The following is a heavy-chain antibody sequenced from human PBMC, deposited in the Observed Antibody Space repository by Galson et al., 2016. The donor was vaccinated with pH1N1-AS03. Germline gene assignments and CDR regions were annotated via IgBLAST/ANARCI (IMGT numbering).Heavy chain of an antibody. CDR1: GGSISSRAYY. CDR3: ARVVGARPPPDY. V-gene: IGHV4-39*01. D-gene: IGHD1-26*01. Sequence: TLSLTCTVSGGSISSRAYYWGWIRQPPGQGLEWIGSIYDTGRTTYNPSLKSRVTISGDTSKNQLSLKVTSMTAADTAVYYCARVVGARPPPDYWGQGTLVTVSS. J-gene: IGHJ4*02. CDR2: IYDTGRT.